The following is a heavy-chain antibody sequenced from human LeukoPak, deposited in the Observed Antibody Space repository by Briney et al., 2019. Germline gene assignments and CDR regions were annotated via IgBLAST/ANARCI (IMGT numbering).Heavy chain of an antibody. Sequence: PGGSLRLSCAASGFTFSSYAIHWVRQAPGKGLEWVALISYDGSNKYYADSVKGRFTISRDNSKNTLYLQMNSLRAEETAVFYCARAFYSNGDADAFHVWGQGTMVTVSS. V-gene: IGHV3-30-3*01. CDR3: ARAFYSNGDADAFHV. J-gene: IGHJ3*01. CDR2: ISYDGSNK. D-gene: IGHD4-17*01. CDR1: GFTFSSYA.